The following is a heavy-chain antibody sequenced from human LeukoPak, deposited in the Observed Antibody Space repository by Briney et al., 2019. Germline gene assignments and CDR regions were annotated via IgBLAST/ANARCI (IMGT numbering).Heavy chain of an antibody. CDR1: GYTFTGYY. Sequence: ASVKVSCKASGYTFTGYYMHWVRQAPGQGLEWMGWINPNSGGTNYAQKFQGRVTMTRDTSISTAYMELSRLRSDDTAVYYCARPVVGATSPFDYWGQGTLVTVSS. CDR3: ARPVVGATSPFDY. V-gene: IGHV1-2*02. D-gene: IGHD1-26*01. J-gene: IGHJ4*02. CDR2: INPNSGGT.